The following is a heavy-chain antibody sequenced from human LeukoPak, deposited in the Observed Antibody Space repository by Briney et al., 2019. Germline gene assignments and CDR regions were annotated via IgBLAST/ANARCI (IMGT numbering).Heavy chain of an antibody. CDR3: ARGESGWLDY. V-gene: IGHV3-30-3*01. CDR2: ISYDGSNK. Sequence: GGSLRLSCAASGFTFSSYAMHWVRQAPGKGLEWVAVISYDGSNKYYADSVEGRFTISRDNSKNTLYLQMNSLRAEDTAVYYCARGESGWLDYWGQGTLVTVSS. D-gene: IGHD6-19*01. CDR1: GFTFSSYA. J-gene: IGHJ4*02.